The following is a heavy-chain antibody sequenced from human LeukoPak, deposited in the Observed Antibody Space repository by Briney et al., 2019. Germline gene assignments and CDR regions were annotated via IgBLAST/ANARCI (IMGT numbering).Heavy chain of an antibody. Sequence: TSETLSLTCAVYGGSSSGYYWSWIRQPPGKGLEWIGEINHSGSTNYNPSLKSRVTISVDTSKNQFSLKLSSVTAADTAVYYCARGRGGVLRFLRPYYYYGMDVWGQGTTVTVSS. CDR1: GGSSSGYY. CDR3: ARGRGGVLRFLRPYYYYGMDV. V-gene: IGHV4-34*01. J-gene: IGHJ6*02. CDR2: INHSGST. D-gene: IGHD3-3*01.